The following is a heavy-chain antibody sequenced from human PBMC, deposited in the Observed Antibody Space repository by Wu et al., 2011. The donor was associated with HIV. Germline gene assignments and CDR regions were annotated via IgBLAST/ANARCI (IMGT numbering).Heavy chain of an antibody. D-gene: IGHD2-2*01. Sequence: QVQLWQSGAEVKKPGSSVKVSCQGFWRHFTNSDINWVRQAPGQGLEWMGWMNPNSGNTGFSQKFQGRVALTRNTSINTAYLELSSLRSEDTAVYFCAADLVPASHFYMDVWGKGTSVIVSS. V-gene: IGHV1-8*03. CDR3: AADLVPASHFYMDV. J-gene: IGHJ6*03. CDR2: MNPNSGNT. CDR1: RHFTNSD.